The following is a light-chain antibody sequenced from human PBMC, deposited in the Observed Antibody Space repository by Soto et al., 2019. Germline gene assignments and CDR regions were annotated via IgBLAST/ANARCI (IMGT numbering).Light chain of an antibody. J-gene: IGLJ1*01. CDR3: CSSAPESTYV. Sequence: QSALAQPASVSGSPGQAITISCTGTSSDVGAYNSVSWYQQHPHKAPQVIIYKGTQRTSGVSNRFSGSTSGNAASLTISGLQADDEADYFCCSSAPESTYVFGTGTKLTVL. V-gene: IGLV2-23*01. CDR1: SSDVGAYNS. CDR2: KGT.